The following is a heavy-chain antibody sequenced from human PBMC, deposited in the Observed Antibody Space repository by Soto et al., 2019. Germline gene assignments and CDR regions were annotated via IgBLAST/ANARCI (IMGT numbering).Heavy chain of an antibody. J-gene: IGHJ4*02. CDR2: IKQDESEK. CDR1: GFTFSDIW. CDR3: AREVHFRFRMGAAGTTDY. Sequence: EVQLVESGGGLVQPGGSLRVSCAASGFTFSDIWMSWVRQAPGKGLEWVANIKQDESEKNYVDSVKGRFTISRDNAKNSLYLQMNSLIVEDTAVYYCAREVHFRFRMGAAGTTDYWGQGTLITVSS. D-gene: IGHD6-25*01. V-gene: IGHV3-7*01.